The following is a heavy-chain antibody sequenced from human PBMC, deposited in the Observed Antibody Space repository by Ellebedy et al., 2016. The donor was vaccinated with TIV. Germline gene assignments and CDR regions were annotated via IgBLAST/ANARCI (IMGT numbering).Heavy chain of an antibody. V-gene: IGHV3-49*04. CDR1: GFTFSSYA. D-gene: IGHD2-21*02. CDR2: ISSKRYGGRP. Sequence: PGGSLRLSCAASGFTFSSYAMCWVRQAPGKGLEWVGFISSKRYGGRPEHAASLKGRFTISRDDSRSIAYLQMNSLQSEDTGVYYCTRNPRKGGDRYPFDFWGQGTLVTVSS. CDR3: TRNPRKGGDRYPFDF. J-gene: IGHJ4*02.